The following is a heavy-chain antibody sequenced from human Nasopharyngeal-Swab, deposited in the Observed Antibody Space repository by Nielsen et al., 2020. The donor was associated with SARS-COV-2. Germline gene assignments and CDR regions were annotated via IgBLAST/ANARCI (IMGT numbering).Heavy chain of an antibody. CDR2: IYWDDYQ. V-gene: IGHV2-5*02. CDR3: AHITRGVERDTIFGVPLASLSYYYMDV. CDR1: GFSLTTSGVG. D-gene: IGHD3-3*01. J-gene: IGHJ6*03. Sequence: SGPTLVKPTQTLTLTCSFSGFSLTTSGVGVAWIRQPPGKALEWLALIYWDDYQRYNPSLKTRLTINKDTSKDQVVLTLTNMGPVDSGIYYCAHITRGVERDTIFGVPLASLSYYYMDVWGKGTTVTVSS.